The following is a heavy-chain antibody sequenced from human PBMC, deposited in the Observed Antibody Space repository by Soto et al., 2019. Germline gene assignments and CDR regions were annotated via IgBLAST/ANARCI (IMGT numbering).Heavy chain of an antibody. J-gene: IGHJ4*02. D-gene: IGHD3-10*01. CDR1: GFTFDDYG. CDR2: VNWNGGST. V-gene: IGHV3-20*04. CDR3: ARQRSASHYREIGN. Sequence: GGSLRLSCAAYGFTFDDYGMSWVRQAPGKGLEWVSGVNWNGGSTGYADSVKGQFTISRDNAKNSLYLQMNSLRAEDTALYYCARQRSASHYREIGNWGQGTLVTVSS.